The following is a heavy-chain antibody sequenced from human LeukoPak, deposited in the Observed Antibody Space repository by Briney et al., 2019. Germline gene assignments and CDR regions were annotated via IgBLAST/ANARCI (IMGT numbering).Heavy chain of an antibody. CDR2: ISSSGATK. CDR3: ARDRADDAFDI. J-gene: IGHJ3*02. V-gene: IGHV3-48*03. Sequence: QPGGSLRLSCTASGFSFSSYEMNWVRQAPGKGLEWISYISSSGATKYYADSVKGRFTISRDNAKNSLYLQMNSLRGEDTAVYYCARDRADDAFDIWGQGTMVTVSS. CDR1: GFSFSSYE.